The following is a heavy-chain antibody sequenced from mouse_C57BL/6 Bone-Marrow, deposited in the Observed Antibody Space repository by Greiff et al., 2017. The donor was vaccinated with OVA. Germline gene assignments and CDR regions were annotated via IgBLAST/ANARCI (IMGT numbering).Heavy chain of an antibody. D-gene: IGHD2-2*01. CDR3: ARGLPYYFDY. V-gene: IGHV14-3*01. CDR1: GFNIQNTY. Sequence: VHVKQSVAELVRPGASVKLSCTASGFNIQNTYMHWVKQRPEQGLEWIGRIDPANGNTKYAPKFLGKATITADPSSNTAYLQLSSLTSEDTAIYYCARGLPYYFDYWGQGTTLTVSS. J-gene: IGHJ2*01. CDR2: IDPANGNT.